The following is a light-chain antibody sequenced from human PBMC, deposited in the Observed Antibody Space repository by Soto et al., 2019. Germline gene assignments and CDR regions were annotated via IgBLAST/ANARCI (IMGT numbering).Light chain of an antibody. CDR2: SAS. Sequence: VLTQSPGTLSLSPGERATLSCRASQSISSSYLAWYQQKPGQAPSLLIYSASTWDTEIPDRISGSGSGTDFTLTISSLQPVDFAAYYCQHYDGDPFTFGGGTKVDIK. J-gene: IGKJ4*01. CDR1: QSISSSY. CDR3: QHYDGDPFT. V-gene: IGKV3-20*01.